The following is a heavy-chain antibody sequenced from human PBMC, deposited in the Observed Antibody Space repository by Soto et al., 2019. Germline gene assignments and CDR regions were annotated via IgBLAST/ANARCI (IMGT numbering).Heavy chain of an antibody. Sequence: QVQVVESGGGVVQPGRSLRLSCTVSGVTFSGHAMHWVRQAPGKGLEWVAQIWYDGSNQYYADSVKGRFTISSDNSKHILNVQMDRLRVDDTAVYYCARDGQSLAPYALDVWGQGTSVTVSS. CDR2: IWYDGSNQ. J-gene: IGHJ6*02. V-gene: IGHV3-33*01. D-gene: IGHD6-19*01. CDR3: ARDGQSLAPYALDV. CDR1: GVTFSGHA.